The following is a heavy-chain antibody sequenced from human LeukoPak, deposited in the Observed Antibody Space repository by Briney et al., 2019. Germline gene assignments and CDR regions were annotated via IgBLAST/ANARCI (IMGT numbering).Heavy chain of an antibody. Sequence: SETLSLTCTVSGGSINNYYWTWIRQPAGRGPEWIGRFYTSGRTTYNPSLKSRVSTSVDTSNNQFSLRLRSVTAADTAVHYCARGTGAAGRYDLWGQGTLVTVSS. D-gene: IGHD6-13*01. CDR2: FYTSGRT. V-gene: IGHV4-4*07. J-gene: IGHJ5*02. CDR3: ARGTGAAGRYDL. CDR1: GGSINNYY.